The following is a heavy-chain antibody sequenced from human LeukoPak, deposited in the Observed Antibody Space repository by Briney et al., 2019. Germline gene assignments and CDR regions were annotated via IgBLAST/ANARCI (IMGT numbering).Heavy chain of an antibody. J-gene: IGHJ4*02. Sequence: ASVKVSCKASGYTFTDYYMHWVRQAPGQGFEWMGWINPNDGDTNYAQKFQGRVTMTRDTSISTAYMELSRLRSDDTAVYYCARDGSSSGFDYWGQGTLVTVSS. CDR1: GYTFTDYY. CDR2: INPNDGDT. V-gene: IGHV1-2*02. D-gene: IGHD6-6*01. CDR3: ARDGSSSGFDY.